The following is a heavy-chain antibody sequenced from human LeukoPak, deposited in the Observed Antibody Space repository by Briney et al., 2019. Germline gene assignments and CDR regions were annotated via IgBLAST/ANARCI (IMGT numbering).Heavy chain of an antibody. Sequence: GGSLRLSCTGSGFSFGDYAMSWVRQAPGKGLEWVGFIRSKAYGGTPEYAASVEGRFTISRDDSKGIAYLQMNTLKTEDTAVYYCTRARGYSYGYIDYWGQGTLVTVSS. V-gene: IGHV3-49*04. D-gene: IGHD5-18*01. CDR3: TRARGYSYGYIDY. J-gene: IGHJ4*02. CDR1: GFSFGDYA. CDR2: IRSKAYGGTP.